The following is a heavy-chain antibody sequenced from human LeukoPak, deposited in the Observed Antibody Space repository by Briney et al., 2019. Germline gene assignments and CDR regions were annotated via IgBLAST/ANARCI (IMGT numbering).Heavy chain of an antibody. J-gene: IGHJ6*02. CDR2: IWYDGSNK. CDR3: ARDRRASIFTMDV. CDR1: GISFSNYG. D-gene: IGHD1-26*01. V-gene: IGHV3-33*01. Sequence: GRSLRLSCAASGISFSNYGIHWVRQAPGKGLEWVAVIWYDGSNKYYADSVKGRFTISRDNSKSTVYLQMNSLRAEDTAVYYCARDRRASIFTMDVWGQGTTVTVSS.